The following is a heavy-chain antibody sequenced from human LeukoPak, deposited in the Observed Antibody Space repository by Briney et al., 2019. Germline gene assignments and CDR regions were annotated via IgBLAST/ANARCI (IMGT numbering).Heavy chain of an antibody. CDR1: GGSISSYY. CDR2: VYTSGST. Sequence: SETLSLTCTVSGGSISSYYWSWIRQPAGKGLQWIGRVYTSGSTNYNPSLKSRVTMSVDTSKNQFSLKLSSVTAADTAVYYCAASSSSSGYFDYWGQGTLVTVPS. CDR3: AASSSSSGYFDY. J-gene: IGHJ4*02. V-gene: IGHV4-4*07. D-gene: IGHD6-6*01.